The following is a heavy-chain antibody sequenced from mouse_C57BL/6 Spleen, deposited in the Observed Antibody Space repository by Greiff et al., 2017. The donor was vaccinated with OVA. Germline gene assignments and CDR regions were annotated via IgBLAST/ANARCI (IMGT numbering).Heavy chain of an antibody. CDR2: ISYDGSN. V-gene: IGHV3-6*01. CDR3: ARGGEGMDY. J-gene: IGHJ4*01. CDR1: GYSITSGYY. Sequence: EVHLVESGPGLVKPSQSLSLTCSVTGYSITSGYYWNWIRQFPGNKLEWMGYISYDGSNNYNPSLKNRISITRDTSKNQFFLKLNSVTTEDTATYYCARGGEGMDYWGQGTSVTVSS.